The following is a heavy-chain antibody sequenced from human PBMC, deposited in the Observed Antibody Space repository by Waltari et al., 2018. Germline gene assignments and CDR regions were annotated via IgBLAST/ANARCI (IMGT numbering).Heavy chain of an antibody. J-gene: IGHJ4*02. CDR3: ARLIRGSCDY. CDR2: VYSGGST. V-gene: IGHV4-39*07. CDR1: GVSISSSQYH. D-gene: IGHD1-26*01. Sequence: QLQLLESGPGLVKPSETLSLTCSVSGVSISSSQYHWVWIRQPPGKGLEWIGTVYSGGSTNYNTSLKSRVTMSVDTSKSQFSLRLTSVTAADTAVYYCARLIRGSCDYWGQGNLVTVSS.